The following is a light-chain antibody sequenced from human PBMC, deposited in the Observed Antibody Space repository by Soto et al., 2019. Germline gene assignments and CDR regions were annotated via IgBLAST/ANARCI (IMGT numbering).Light chain of an antibody. CDR2: KSN. V-gene: IGLV6-57*04. CDR1: GDSIANNH. Sequence: NFMLTQPHSVSESPGKTVTISCTRSGDSIANNHVQWYQQRPGSAPTTMIYKSNQRPSGVPDRFSGSIDSSSNSASLTISGLKTEDEADYYCQSYDGNSVVFGGGTKVTVL. CDR3: QSYDGNSVV. J-gene: IGLJ2*01.